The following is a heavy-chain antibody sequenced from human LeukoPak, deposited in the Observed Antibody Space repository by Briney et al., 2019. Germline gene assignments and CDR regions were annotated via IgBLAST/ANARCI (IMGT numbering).Heavy chain of an antibody. CDR1: GGSISSYY. D-gene: IGHD6-13*01. Sequence: KPSETLSLTCTVSGGSISSYYWSWIRQPPGKGLEWIGYIYYSGSTNYNPSLKSRVTISVDTSKNQFSLKLSSVTAADTAVYYCARQGSSWYFYYYGMDVWGQGTTVTVSS. V-gene: IGHV4-59*08. J-gene: IGHJ6*02. CDR3: ARQGSSWYFYYYGMDV. CDR2: IYYSGST.